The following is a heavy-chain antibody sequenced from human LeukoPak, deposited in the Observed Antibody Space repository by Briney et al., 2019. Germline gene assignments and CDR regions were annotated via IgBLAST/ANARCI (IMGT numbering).Heavy chain of an antibody. CDR2: ISYDGSNK. Sequence: GGSLRLSCAASGFTFSSYAMHWVRQAPGKGLEWVAVISYDGSNKHYADSVKGRFTISRDNSKNTLYLQMNSLRAEDTAVYYCARDAVALDYWGQGTLVTVSS. J-gene: IGHJ4*02. D-gene: IGHD6-19*01. V-gene: IGHV3-30-3*01. CDR1: GFTFSSYA. CDR3: ARDAVALDY.